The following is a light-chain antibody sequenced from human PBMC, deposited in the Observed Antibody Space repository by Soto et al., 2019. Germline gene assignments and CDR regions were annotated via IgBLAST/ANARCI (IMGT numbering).Light chain of an antibody. CDR1: QSISSW. CDR3: QQYHSYPLT. V-gene: IGKV1-5*03. Sequence: DIQMTQSPSTLSASVGDRVTITCRASQSISSWLAWYQQKPGKAPKLLIYKASSLESGVPLRFSGGGSGTEFALTISSLQPDDYATYYCQQYHSYPLTFGGGTKVEFK. J-gene: IGKJ4*01. CDR2: KAS.